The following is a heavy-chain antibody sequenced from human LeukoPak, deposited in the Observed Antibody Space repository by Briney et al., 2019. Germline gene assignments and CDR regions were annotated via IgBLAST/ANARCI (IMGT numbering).Heavy chain of an antibody. V-gene: IGHV1-18*01. CDR3: AGVLLWFGELVGCDP. Sequence: ASVKVSCKASGYTFTSYGISWVRQAPGQGLEWMGWISAYNGNTNYAQKLQGRVTMTTDTSTSTAYMELRSLRSDDTAVYYCAGVLLWFGELVGCDPWGEGTLVTVSS. CDR1: GYTFTSYG. J-gene: IGHJ5*02. CDR2: ISAYNGNT. D-gene: IGHD3-10*01.